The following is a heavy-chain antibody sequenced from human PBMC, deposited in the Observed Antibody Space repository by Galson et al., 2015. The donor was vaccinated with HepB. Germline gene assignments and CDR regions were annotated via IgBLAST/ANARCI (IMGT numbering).Heavy chain of an antibody. Sequence: SVKVSCKASGYSFSNYGLSWIRQAPGPGLEWMGWFSGYDASTNYAPKFQGRVTMTADATTGTAYLELRNLRSDDTAVYYCARDSRLELRRNNYFSYGMDVWGQGSAVTVSS. CDR3: ARDSRLELRRNNYFSYGMDV. CDR1: GYSFSNYG. CDR2: FSGYDAST. D-gene: IGHD2-21*01. J-gene: IGHJ6*02. V-gene: IGHV1-18*01.